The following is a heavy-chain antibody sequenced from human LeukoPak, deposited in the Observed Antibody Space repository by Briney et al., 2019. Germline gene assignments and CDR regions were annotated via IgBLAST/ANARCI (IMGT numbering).Heavy chain of an antibody. J-gene: IGHJ4*02. D-gene: IGHD2-8*01. CDR2: ISAYNGNT. CDR1: GYTFTNYG. Sequence: ASVKVSCKASGYTFTNYGISWVRQAPGPGLEWVGWISAYNGNTNYTQNLQGRVTMTTDASTSTAYMGLRSLRSDGTAVYYCARDRGPYCTNGGCDFDYWGQGALVTVSS. V-gene: IGHV1-18*01. CDR3: ARDRGPYCTNGGCDFDY.